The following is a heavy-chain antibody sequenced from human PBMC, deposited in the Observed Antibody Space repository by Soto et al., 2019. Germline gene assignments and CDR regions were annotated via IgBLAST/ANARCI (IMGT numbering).Heavy chain of an antibody. V-gene: IGHV4-59*08. CDR2: IYYSGST. CDR1: GDSISSYY. Sequence: PSETLSINCTGSGDSISSYYWSWIRQPPGKGLEWIGYIYYSGSTNYNPSLKSRVTISVDTSKNQFSLKLSSVTAADTAVYYCARRMITFGGVIADYFDYWGQGTLVTVS. D-gene: IGHD3-16*01. J-gene: IGHJ4*02. CDR3: ARRMITFGGVIADYFDY.